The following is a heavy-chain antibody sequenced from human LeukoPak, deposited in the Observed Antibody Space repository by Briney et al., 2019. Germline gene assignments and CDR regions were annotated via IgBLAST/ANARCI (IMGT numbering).Heavy chain of an antibody. Sequence: GSLRLSCAASGFTFSDYYMSWIRQAPGKGPEWVSYISSSGSTIYYADSVKGRFTISRDNAKNSLYLQMNSLRAEDTAVYYCARALAPSSTSGFDPWGQGTLVTVSS. D-gene: IGHD6-6*01. CDR1: GFTFSDYY. J-gene: IGHJ5*02. CDR3: ARALAPSSTSGFDP. V-gene: IGHV3-11*01. CDR2: ISSSGSTI.